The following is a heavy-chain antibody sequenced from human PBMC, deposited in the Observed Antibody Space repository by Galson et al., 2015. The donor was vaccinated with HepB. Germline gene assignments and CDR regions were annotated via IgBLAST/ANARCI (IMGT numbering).Heavy chain of an antibody. CDR2: ISGYNGHT. J-gene: IGHJ4*02. CDR3: ARGGTGSDY. V-gene: IGHV1-18*04. Sequence: SVKVSCKASGYTFTSYVISWVRQAPGQGFEWLGRISGYNGHTNYARNLQNKVTMTTDTSTSPAYLELRRLKSDDTAIYYCARGGTGSDYWGQGTLVTVSS. CDR1: GYTFTSYV. D-gene: IGHD6-19*01.